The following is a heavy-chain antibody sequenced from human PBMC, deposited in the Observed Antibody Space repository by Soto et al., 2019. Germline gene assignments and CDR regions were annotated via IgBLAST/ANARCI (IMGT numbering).Heavy chain of an antibody. J-gene: IGHJ4*02. V-gene: IGHV3-30*18. CDR1: GFTFSSYD. D-gene: IGHD3-9*01. CDR3: AKEGYDILTGPKGYFDY. Sequence: QVQLVESGGGVAQPEMSLRLSCAASGFTFSSYDMHWLRHAPGKALEGVAVISYDRSNKYYADSVKGRFTISRDNSKNTLYLQMNSLRAEDTAVYYCAKEGYDILTGPKGYFDYWGQGTLVTVSS. CDR2: ISYDRSNK.